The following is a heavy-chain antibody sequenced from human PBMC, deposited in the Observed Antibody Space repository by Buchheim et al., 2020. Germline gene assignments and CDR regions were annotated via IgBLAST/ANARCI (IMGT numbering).Heavy chain of an antibody. D-gene: IGHD3-22*01. Sequence: QVQLQESGPGLVKPSQTLSLTCAVSGGSIISGANYWSWIRQHPGKGLEWIGYIYYSGSTFFNPSLKSRVIMSIDISKNQFSLNLRYVTAADTAVYYCVREDDSSGSFDYWGQGTL. V-gene: IGHV4-31*11. CDR1: GGSIISGANY. CDR3: VREDDSSGSFDY. CDR2: IYYSGST. J-gene: IGHJ4*02.